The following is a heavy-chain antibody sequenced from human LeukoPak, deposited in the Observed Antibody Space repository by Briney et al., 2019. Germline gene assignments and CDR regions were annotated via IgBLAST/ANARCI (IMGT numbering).Heavy chain of an antibody. CDR2: ISGGGGST. Sequence: PGGSLRLSCAASGFTFTSYSMNWVRQAPGKGLEWDSTISGGGGSTYYADSVKGRFTISRDNSKNTLYLQMNSLRAEDTAMYYCAKAARTTVTYSFDSWGQGTLVTVSS. CDR3: AKAARTTVTYSFDS. D-gene: IGHD4-17*01. J-gene: IGHJ4*02. V-gene: IGHV3-23*01. CDR1: GFTFTSYS.